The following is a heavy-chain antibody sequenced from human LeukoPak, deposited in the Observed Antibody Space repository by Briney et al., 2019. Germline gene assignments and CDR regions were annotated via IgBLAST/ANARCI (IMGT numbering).Heavy chain of an antibody. CDR3: ARDHSSSSEDY. V-gene: IGHV4-61*02. CDR1: GGSISSGSYY. J-gene: IGHJ4*02. CDR2: IYTSGST. D-gene: IGHD6-13*01. Sequence: PSQTLSLTCTVSGGSISSGSYYWSWIRQPAGTGLEWIGRIYTSGSTYHNPSLKSRVTISVDTSKNQFSLKLNSVTAADTAVYYCARDHSSSSEDYWGQGALVTVSS.